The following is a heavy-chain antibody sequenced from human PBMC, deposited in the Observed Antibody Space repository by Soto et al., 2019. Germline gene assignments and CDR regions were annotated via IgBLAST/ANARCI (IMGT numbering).Heavy chain of an antibody. CDR2: ISYDGSNK. D-gene: IGHD3-3*01. Sequence: QVQLVESGGGVVQPGRSLRLSCAASGFTFSSYAMHWVRQAPGKGLEWVAVISYDGSNKYYADSVKGRFTISRDNSKNTRYLQMNSLRAEDTAVYYCARDRRFYDFWSGLPYWGQGTLVTVSS. CDR1: GFTFSSYA. CDR3: ARDRRFYDFWSGLPY. V-gene: IGHV3-30-3*01. J-gene: IGHJ4*02.